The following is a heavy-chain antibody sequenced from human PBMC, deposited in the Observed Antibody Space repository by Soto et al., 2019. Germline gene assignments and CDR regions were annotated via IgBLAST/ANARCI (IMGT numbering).Heavy chain of an antibody. CDR1: GGSISSSSYY. CDR2: IYYSGST. J-gene: IGHJ3*02. V-gene: IGHV4-39*01. CDR3: ASQYYDYIWGSYRPGAFDI. D-gene: IGHD3-16*02. Sequence: SETLSLTCTVSGGSISSSSYYWGWIRQPPGKGLEWIGSIYYSGSTYYNPSLKSRVTISVDTSKNQFSLKLSSVTAADTAVYYCASQYYDYIWGSYRPGAFDIWGQGTMVTVSS.